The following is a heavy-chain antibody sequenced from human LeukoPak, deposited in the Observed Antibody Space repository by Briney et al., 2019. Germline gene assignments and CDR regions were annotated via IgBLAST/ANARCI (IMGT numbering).Heavy chain of an antibody. Sequence: GGSLRLSCEASGFTFSTYSMNWVRQAPGKGLEWVSSISSTSSYILYADSVKDRFTISRDNAKNSLYLQMNSLRAEDTAVYYCARDPRYYDSSGYYAISYYYYYYMDVWGKGTTVTVSS. CDR3: ARDPRYYDSSGYYAISYYYYYYMDV. CDR1: GFTFSTYS. D-gene: IGHD3-22*01. CDR2: ISSTSSYI. V-gene: IGHV3-21*01. J-gene: IGHJ6*03.